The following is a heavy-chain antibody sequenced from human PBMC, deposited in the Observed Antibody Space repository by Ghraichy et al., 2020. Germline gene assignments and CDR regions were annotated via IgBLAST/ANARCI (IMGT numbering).Heavy chain of an antibody. CDR2: IYSSGST. V-gene: IGHV4-39*01. CDR1: GGSLRRSNYY. D-gene: IGHD2-2*01. Sequence: SETLSLSCTFSGGSLRRSNYYWGWIRQPPGKGLEWIGSIYSSGSTYYSSSLKSRVTMSVDTSKNQFSLRLTFVTAADTAVYYCVRHLGCNSPSCPSDGFDFWGQGTMVTVSP. CDR3: VRHLGCNSPSCPSDGFDF. J-gene: IGHJ3*01.